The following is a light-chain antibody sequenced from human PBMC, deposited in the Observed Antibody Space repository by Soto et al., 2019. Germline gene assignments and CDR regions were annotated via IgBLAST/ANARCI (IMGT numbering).Light chain of an antibody. V-gene: IGKV1-6*01. J-gene: IGKJ1*01. CDR2: SAT. CDR1: QGIRND. CDR3: QQSFDPPWT. Sequence: IQMTQSPSSLSASVGDRITITCRASQGIRNDLGWYQQKPGKAPKLLIYSATNLQSGVPSRFSGTESGPHFSLTITSLQPEDFATYFCQQSFDPPWTFGQGTKVDLK.